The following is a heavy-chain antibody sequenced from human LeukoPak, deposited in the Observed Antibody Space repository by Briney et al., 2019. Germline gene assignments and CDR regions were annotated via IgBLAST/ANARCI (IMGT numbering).Heavy chain of an antibody. Sequence: SETLSLTCAVYGGSFSGYYWSWIRQPQGKGLEWIGEINHSGSTNYNPSLKSRVTISVDTSKIQFSLKLSSVTAADTAVYYCAGGIVTGDNFDYWGQGTLVTVSS. V-gene: IGHV4-34*01. CDR2: INHSGST. CDR3: AGGIVTGDNFDY. D-gene: IGHD7-27*01. CDR1: GGSFSGYY. J-gene: IGHJ4*02.